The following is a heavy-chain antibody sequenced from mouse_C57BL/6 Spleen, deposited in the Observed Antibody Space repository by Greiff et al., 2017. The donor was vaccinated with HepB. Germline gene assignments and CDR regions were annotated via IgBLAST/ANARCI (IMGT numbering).Heavy chain of an antibody. CDR3: ASGITTVVVDY. Sequence: VQLQESGPELVKPGASVKISCKASGYAFSSSWMNWVKQRPGKGLEWIGRIYPGDGDTNYNGKFKGKATLTADKSSSTAYMQLSSLTSEDSAVYFCASGITTVVVDYWGQGTTLTVSS. CDR2: IYPGDGDT. D-gene: IGHD1-1*01. CDR1: GYAFSSSW. J-gene: IGHJ2*01. V-gene: IGHV1-82*01.